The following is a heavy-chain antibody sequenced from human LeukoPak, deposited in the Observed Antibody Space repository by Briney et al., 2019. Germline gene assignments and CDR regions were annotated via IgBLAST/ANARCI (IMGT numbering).Heavy chain of an antibody. CDR3: TRDFPRSATYFYYAMDV. D-gene: IGHD3-10*01. J-gene: IGHJ6*02. CDR1: GYTFTAYV. V-gene: IGHV1-18*01. Sequence: ASVNVSCKASGYTFTAYVVSWVRQAPGLGLEWLGWISANSGNTNYAQKFQGRVTMTTDTSTSTVYMELRSLRSDDTAVYYCTRDFPRSATYFYYAMDVWGQGTTVTVSS. CDR2: ISANSGNT.